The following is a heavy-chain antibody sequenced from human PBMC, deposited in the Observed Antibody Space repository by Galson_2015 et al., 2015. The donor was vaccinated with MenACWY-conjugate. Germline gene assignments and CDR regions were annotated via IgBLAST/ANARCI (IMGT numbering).Heavy chain of an antibody. V-gene: IGHV3-7*01. J-gene: IGHJ4*02. D-gene: IGHD2-21*02. CDR1: GFTFNTYW. CDR3: VRDRTADTPLLRPGY. CDR2: IKEDGSVK. Sequence: SLRLSCAASGFTFNTYWMAWVRQAPGKGLEWVANIKEDGSVKYYMDSVEGRFNIFRDNAKNSLYLQMNSLRVGDTAVYYCVRDRTADTPLLRPGYWGQGTLVTVSS.